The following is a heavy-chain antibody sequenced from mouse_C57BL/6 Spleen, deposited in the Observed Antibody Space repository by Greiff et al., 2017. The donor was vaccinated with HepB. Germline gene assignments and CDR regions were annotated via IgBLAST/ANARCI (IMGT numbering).Heavy chain of an antibody. J-gene: IGHJ4*01. CDR1: GYTFTDYS. CDR2: INPNNDGT. V-gene: IGHV1-26*01. Sequence: EVQLLQSGPELVKPGASVKISCTASGYTFTDYSMNWVKQSHGKSLEWIGDINPNNDGTSYNQKFKGKDTLTVDKSSSTAYIELRSLTSEDSAVYYCARWRRSYAMDYWGQGTSVTVSS. CDR3: ARWRRSYAMDY.